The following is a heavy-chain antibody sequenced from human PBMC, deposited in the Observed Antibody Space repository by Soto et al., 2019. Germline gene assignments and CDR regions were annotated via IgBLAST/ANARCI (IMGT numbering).Heavy chain of an antibody. CDR3: AREPSDYLFDY. CDR1: GFTFSSYG. CDR2: IWYDGSNK. Sequence: GGSLRLSCAASGFTFSSYGMHWVRQAPGKGLEWVAVIWYDGSNKYYADSVKGRFTISRDNSKNTLYLQMNSLRAEDTAVYYCAREPSDYLFDYWGQGTLVTVSS. D-gene: IGHD6-25*01. J-gene: IGHJ4*02. V-gene: IGHV3-33*01.